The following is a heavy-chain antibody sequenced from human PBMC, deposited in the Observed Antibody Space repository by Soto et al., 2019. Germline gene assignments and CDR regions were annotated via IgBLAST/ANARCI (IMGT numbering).Heavy chain of an antibody. D-gene: IGHD3-10*01. V-gene: IGHV4-4*07. J-gene: IGHJ4*02. CDR1: GGSLSGYH. Sequence: SETLSLTCTVSGGSLSGYHWSWVRQPAGKGLEWIGRVHSTGSTDYNHSVKSRITVSLDTSKKQFSLKLKSVTAADTALSFCARDSVSLTFFDYWGQGIQVAVSS. CDR2: VHSTGST. CDR3: ARDSVSLTFFDY.